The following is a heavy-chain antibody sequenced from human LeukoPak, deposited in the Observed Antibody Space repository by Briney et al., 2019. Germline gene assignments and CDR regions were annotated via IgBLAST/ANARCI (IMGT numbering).Heavy chain of an antibody. CDR3: AKTRPLDSSSWSHGDY. D-gene: IGHD6-13*01. Sequence: PGGSLRLSCAASGFTFSSYAINWVRQAPGKGLEWVSAISGSGDSTYYGDSVKGRFTISRDNSKNTLYLQMNSLRAEDTAVYYCAKTRPLDSSSWSHGDYWGQGTLVTVSS. CDR2: ISGSGDST. CDR1: GFTFSSYA. J-gene: IGHJ4*02. V-gene: IGHV3-23*01.